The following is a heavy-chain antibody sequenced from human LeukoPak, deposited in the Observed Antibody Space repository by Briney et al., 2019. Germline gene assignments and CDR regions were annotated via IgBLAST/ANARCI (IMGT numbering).Heavy chain of an antibody. D-gene: IGHD3-22*01. CDR3: AREGLPYYYDSSGAKREIDY. Sequence: VASVKVSFKASGYTFTGYYMHWVRQAPGQGLEWMGMINPSGGGTSYAQKFQGRVTMTRDTSTSTVYVELSSLRSEDTAVYYCAREGLPYYYDSSGAKREIDYWGQGTLVTVSS. J-gene: IGHJ4*02. V-gene: IGHV1-46*01. CDR2: INPSGGGT. CDR1: GYTFTGYY.